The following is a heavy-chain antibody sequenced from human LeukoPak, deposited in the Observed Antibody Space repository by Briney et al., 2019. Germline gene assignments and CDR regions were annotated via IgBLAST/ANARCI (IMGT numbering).Heavy chain of an antibody. CDR2: IYHSGST. D-gene: IGHD1-26*01. V-gene: IGHV4-38-2*02. CDR1: GYSISSGYY. J-gene: IGHJ5*02. Sequence: SETLSLTCTVSGYSISSGYYWGWIRQPPGKGLEWIGSIYHSGSTYYNPSLKSRVTISVDTSKNQFSLKLSSVTAADTAVYYCARDSGTEISGDWFDPWGQGTLVTVSS. CDR3: ARDSGTEISGDWFDP.